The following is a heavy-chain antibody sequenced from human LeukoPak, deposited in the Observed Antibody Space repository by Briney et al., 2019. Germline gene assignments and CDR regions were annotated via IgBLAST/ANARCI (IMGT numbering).Heavy chain of an antibody. CDR1: GYTFTSYY. V-gene: IGHV1-46*01. CDR2: INPSGGST. D-gene: IGHD3-22*01. CDR3: ARDRDPITMIVVVQPSDGMDV. J-gene: IGHJ6*02. Sequence: ASVKVSCKASGYTFTSYYMHWVRQAPGQGLEWMGIINPSGGSTSYAQEFQGRVTMTRDTSTSTVYMELSSLRSEDTAVYYCARDRDPITMIVVVQPSDGMDVWGQGTTVTVSS.